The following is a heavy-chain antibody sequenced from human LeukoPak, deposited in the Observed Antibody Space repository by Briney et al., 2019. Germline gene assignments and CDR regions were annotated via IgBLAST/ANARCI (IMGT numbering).Heavy chain of an antibody. Sequence: PSETLSLTCAVYGGSFSGYYWSWIRQPPGKGLEWIGEINHSGSTNYNPSLKSRVTISVDTSKNQFSLKLSSVTAADTAVYYCARTRRWFGELLGAYFDYWGQGTLVTVSS. J-gene: IGHJ4*02. D-gene: IGHD3-10*01. CDR3: ARTRRWFGELLGAYFDY. CDR1: GGSFSGYY. CDR2: INHSGST. V-gene: IGHV4-34*01.